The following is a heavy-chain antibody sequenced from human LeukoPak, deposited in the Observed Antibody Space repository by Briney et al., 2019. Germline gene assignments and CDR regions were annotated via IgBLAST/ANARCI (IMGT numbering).Heavy chain of an antibody. J-gene: IGHJ4*02. CDR3: ARASYDYGEHFDY. V-gene: IGHV3-48*01. D-gene: IGHD4-17*01. CDR1: GFTFSSYS. Sequence: GGSLRLSCAASGFTFSSYSMNWVRQAPGKGLEWVSYISSSSSTIYYADSVKSRFTISRDNAKNSLYLQMNSLRAEDTAVYYCARASYDYGEHFDYWGQGTLVTVSS. CDR2: ISSSSSTI.